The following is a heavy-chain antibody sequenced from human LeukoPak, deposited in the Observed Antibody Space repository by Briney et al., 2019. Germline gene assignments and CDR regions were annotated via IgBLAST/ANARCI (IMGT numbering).Heavy chain of an antibody. CDR2: IESGGRT. J-gene: IGHJ4*02. V-gene: IGHV3-53*01. CDR3: ARENGHIYGYAFLDQ. Sequence: QSGGSLRLSCAASGFTVSSTYMSWVRQAPGKRLEWVSVIESGGRTYYADSVKGRFTISRDSSKNTLYLQMNSLRAEDTAFYFCARENGHIYGYAFLDQWGQGTLVTVSS. D-gene: IGHD5-18*01. CDR1: GFTVSSTY.